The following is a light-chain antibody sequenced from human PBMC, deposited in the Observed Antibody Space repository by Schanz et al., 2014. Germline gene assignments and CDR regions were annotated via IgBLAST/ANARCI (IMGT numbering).Light chain of an antibody. V-gene: IGKV3-20*01. CDR2: GAS. Sequence: EVVLTQSPGTLSLSPGERATLSCRASQSVRSSSLVWYQQKPGQAPRLLIYGASTRATGIPDRFSGSGSGADFTLIITRLEPEDFAVYYCQQYATAPVTVGQGTKLEIK. CDR3: QQYATAPVT. J-gene: IGKJ2*01. CDR1: QSVRSSS.